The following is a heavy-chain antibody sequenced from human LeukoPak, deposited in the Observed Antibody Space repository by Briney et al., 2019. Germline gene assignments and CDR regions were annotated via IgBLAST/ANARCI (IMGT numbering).Heavy chain of an antibody. CDR3: AKGYVWGSYRLCGFDS. V-gene: IGHV3-30*18. CDR2: ILFDGSST. D-gene: IGHD3-16*02. Sequence: GRSLRLSCAASGLSFGDYGMHWVRQAPGKGLEWVAGILFDGSSTYYGDSVKGRFTISRDNSKNTLYLQMSSVRADDTAVYYCAKGYVWGSYRLCGFDSWGQGSLVTVSS. CDR1: GLSFGDYG. J-gene: IGHJ4*02.